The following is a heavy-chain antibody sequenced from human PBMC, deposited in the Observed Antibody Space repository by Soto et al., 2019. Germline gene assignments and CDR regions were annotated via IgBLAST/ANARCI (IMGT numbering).Heavy chain of an antibody. J-gene: IGHJ4*02. CDR1: GFTCTSSS. V-gene: IGHV1-58*01. CDR3: AAGDSSGYYGG. CDR2: ITVGTGNT. D-gene: IGHD3-22*01. Sequence: GASVKVSGKASGFTCTSSSVQWVRQARGQRLEWIGWITVGTGNTNYAQKFQERVTITRDMSTSTAYMELSNLRSEDTAVYYCAAGDSSGYYGGWGQGTQVTVSS.